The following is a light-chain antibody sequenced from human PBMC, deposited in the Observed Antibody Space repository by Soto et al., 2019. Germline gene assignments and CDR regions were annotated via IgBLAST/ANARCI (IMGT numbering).Light chain of an antibody. CDR3: CSYAGSSTVV. V-gene: IGLV2-23*02. Sequence: QSALTQPASVSGSPGQSITISCTGTSSDVGSYNLVSCYQQHTGKAPKLMIYEVSKRPSGVSNRFSGSKSGNTASLTISGLQAEDEADYYCCSYAGSSTVVFGGGTQLTVL. CDR2: EVS. J-gene: IGLJ2*01. CDR1: SSDVGSYNL.